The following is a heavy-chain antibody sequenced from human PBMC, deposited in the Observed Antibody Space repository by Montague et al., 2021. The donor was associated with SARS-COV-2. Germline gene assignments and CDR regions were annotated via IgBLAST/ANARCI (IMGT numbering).Heavy chain of an antibody. CDR1: GFTLSSYG. CDR3: ARILSYYYGMDV. D-gene: IGHD2-15*01. Sequence: SLRLSCAASGFTLSSYGMHWVRQAPGKGLEWVAVIWYDGSNKYYADSVKGRFTISRDNSKNTLYLQMSSLRAEDTAVYYCARILSYYYGMDVWGQGTTVTVSS. CDR2: IWYDGSNK. V-gene: IGHV3-33*01. J-gene: IGHJ6*02.